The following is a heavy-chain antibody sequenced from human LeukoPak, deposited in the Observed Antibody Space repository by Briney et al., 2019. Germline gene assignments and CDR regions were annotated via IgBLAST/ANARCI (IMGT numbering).Heavy chain of an antibody. CDR1: GYSFTSYW. CDR3: ASPAYCGGDCYSGAFDI. CDR2: IYPGDSDT. D-gene: IGHD2-21*01. Sequence: GESLKISCKGSGYSFTSYWIGWVRQMPGKGLEWMGIIYPGDSDTRYSPSFQGQVTISADQSISTAYLQWSSLKASDTAMYYCASPAYCGGDCYSGAFDIWGQGTVVTVSS. J-gene: IGHJ3*02. V-gene: IGHV5-51*01.